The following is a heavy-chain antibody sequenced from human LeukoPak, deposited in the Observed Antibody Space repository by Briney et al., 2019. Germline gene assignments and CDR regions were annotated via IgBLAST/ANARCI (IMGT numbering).Heavy chain of an antibody. D-gene: IGHD3-3*01. V-gene: IGHV3-7*01. CDR1: GFIFTNYF. J-gene: IGHJ4*02. Sequence: GGSLRLSCAASGFIFTNYFMSWVRQAPGKGLEWVASIKHDGSEKYYVDSVRGRFTISRDNTMNPLYLQMSSLRAEDTAVYYCATDRGWRTSGYYLYYFEYLGQGTLVTYSS. CDR2: IKHDGSEK. CDR3: ATDRGWRTSGYYLYYFEY.